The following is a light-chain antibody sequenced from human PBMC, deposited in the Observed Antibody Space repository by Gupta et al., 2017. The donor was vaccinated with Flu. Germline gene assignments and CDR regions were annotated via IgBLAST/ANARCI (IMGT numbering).Light chain of an antibody. J-gene: IGLJ3*02. Sequence: QSALTQPASVSGSPGQSITISCTGTSSDVGSYYLVSWYQQHPGKAPKLMIYEGSKRPPGVSNRFSGSKSGNTASLTISGLQAEDEADYYCCSYAGSSTVFGGGTKLTVL. CDR3: CSYAGSSTV. CDR1: SSDVGSYYL. V-gene: IGLV2-23*01. CDR2: EGS.